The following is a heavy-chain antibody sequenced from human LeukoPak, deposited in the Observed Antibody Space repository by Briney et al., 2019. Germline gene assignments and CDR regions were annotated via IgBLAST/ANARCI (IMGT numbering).Heavy chain of an antibody. J-gene: IGHJ4*02. Sequence: PGGSLRLSSAASGFTFSSYAMSWVRQAPGKGLEWVSAICGSGGSTYYADSVKGRFTISRDNSKNTLYLQMTSLRAEDTAVYYCAKRGVAVAAHYDCWGQGTLVTVS. CDR2: ICGSGGST. CDR3: AKRGVAVAAHYDC. CDR1: GFTFSSYA. D-gene: IGHD6-19*01. V-gene: IGHV3-23*01.